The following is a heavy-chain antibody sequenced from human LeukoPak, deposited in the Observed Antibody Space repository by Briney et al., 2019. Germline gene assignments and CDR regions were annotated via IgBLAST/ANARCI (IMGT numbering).Heavy chain of an antibody. CDR1: GFTFSSYA. V-gene: IGHV3-30*04. D-gene: IGHD3-16*01. J-gene: IGHJ6*03. CDR2: ISYDGSNK. CDR3: TTDLGITFGGGFSSYYYYYMDV. Sequence: GGSLRLSCAASGFTFSSYAMHWVRQAPGKGLEWVAVISYDGSNKKYADSVKGRFTISRDNSKNTLYLQMNTLRVEDTAVYYCTTDLGITFGGGFSSYYYYYMDVWGKGTTVTISS.